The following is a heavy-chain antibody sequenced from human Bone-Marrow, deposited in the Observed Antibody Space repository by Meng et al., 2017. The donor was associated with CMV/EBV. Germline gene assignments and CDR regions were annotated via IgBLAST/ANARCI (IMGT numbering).Heavy chain of an antibody. CDR3: TRQAHYSLDWDC. V-gene: IGHV3-66*02. CDR1: GFTVSSDY. CDR2: IFAAGNT. D-gene: IGHD3/OR15-3a*01. Sequence: GESLKISCAGSGFTVSSDYMSWVRQTPGKGLEWVSIIFAAGNTYYADSVKGRFTISRDSSKNTLYLQMNSLRAEDTAVYYCTRQAHYSLDWDCWGQGTLVTVSS. J-gene: IGHJ4*02.